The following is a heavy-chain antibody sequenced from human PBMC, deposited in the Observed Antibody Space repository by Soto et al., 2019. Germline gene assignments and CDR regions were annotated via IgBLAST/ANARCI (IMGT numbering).Heavy chain of an antibody. J-gene: IGHJ5*02. Sequence: SETLSLTCTVSGGSISSGGYYCSWVRQHPGKGLEWIGYIYNSGSTYYNPSLKSRLTMSVDKSKNQFSLKLTSVTAADTAVYYCANTADFWSGPFDPWGQGTLVTVSS. CDR3: ANTADFWSGPFDP. CDR1: GGSISSGGYY. V-gene: IGHV4-31*03. CDR2: IYNSGST. D-gene: IGHD3-3*01.